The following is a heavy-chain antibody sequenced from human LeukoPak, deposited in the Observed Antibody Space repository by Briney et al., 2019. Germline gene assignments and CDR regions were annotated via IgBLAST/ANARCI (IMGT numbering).Heavy chain of an antibody. Sequence: ASVKVSCKASGGTFSSYAISWVRQAPGQGLEWMGWMNPNSGDTGYAQNFQGRVTMTRDTSINTAYMELSSLRSEDTAVYYCARTPRNGYIEGYWGQGTLVTVSS. CDR3: ARTPRNGYIEGY. V-gene: IGHV1-8*02. D-gene: IGHD5-24*01. J-gene: IGHJ4*02. CDR2: MNPNSGDT. CDR1: GGTFSSYA.